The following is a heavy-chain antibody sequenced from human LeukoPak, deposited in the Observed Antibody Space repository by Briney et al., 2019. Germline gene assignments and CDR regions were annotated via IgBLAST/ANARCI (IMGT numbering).Heavy chain of an antibody. Sequence: PSQTLSLTCNVSGGSISNGDYYWGWIRQPPGKGLEWIGSIYHSGSTYYNPSLKSRVTISVDTSKNQFSLKLSSVTAADTAVYYCASLVGYCSSTSCSKNFDYWGQGTLVTVSS. CDR2: IYHSGST. J-gene: IGHJ4*02. CDR3: ASLVGYCSSTSCSKNFDY. D-gene: IGHD2-2*01. CDR1: GGSISNGDYY. V-gene: IGHV4-39*07.